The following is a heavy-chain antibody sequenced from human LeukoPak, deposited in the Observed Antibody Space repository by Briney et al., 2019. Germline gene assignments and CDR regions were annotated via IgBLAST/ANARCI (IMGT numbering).Heavy chain of an antibody. V-gene: IGHV3-13*01. J-gene: IGHJ3*02. CDR3: SRGGAPAGFAYDI. Sequence: GGSLRLSCATSGFTFSNFDMHWLGQATGEGLEWVSAIGTAGDTYYPDSVKGRFTISRDNAKNSVYLQMNNLRAGDTAVYYCSRGGAPAGFAYDIWGHGTVVTVSS. CDR1: GFTFSNFD. D-gene: IGHD6-13*01. CDR2: IGTAGDT.